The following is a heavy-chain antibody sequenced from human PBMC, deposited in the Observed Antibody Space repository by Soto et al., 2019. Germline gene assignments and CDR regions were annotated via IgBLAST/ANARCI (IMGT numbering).Heavy chain of an antibody. J-gene: IGHJ6*02. CDR3: ARATGYRAHYGLDV. V-gene: IGHV3-48*02. D-gene: IGHD6-13*01. CDR1: GFTFSSYA. Sequence: EVQLVESGGGLVQPGGSLRLSCAASGFTFSSYAMNWVRQAPGKGLEWVSYIGSGSATIYYADSVKGRFTVSRDNAKNSLHRHMNSLRNEATDVFYCARATGYRAHYGLDVWGQGTTVTVSS. CDR2: IGSGSATI.